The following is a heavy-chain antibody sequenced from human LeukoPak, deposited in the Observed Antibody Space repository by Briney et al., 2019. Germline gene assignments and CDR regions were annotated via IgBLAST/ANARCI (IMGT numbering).Heavy chain of an antibody. CDR3: ATAYNWDEYFQY. CDR1: GGSFNKYG. V-gene: IGHV1-69*13. J-gene: IGHJ1*01. D-gene: IGHD1-20*01. Sequence: SVKVSCKASGGSFNKYGFNWVRQAPGQGLERMGGIIPLLRTANYAQKFQGRVTITADASTTTAYMELSSLRSEDTAVYYCATAYNWDEYFQYWGQGTLVTSSS. CDR2: IIPLLRTA.